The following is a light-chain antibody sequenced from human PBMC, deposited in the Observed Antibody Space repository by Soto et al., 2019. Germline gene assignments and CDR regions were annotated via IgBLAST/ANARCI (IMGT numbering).Light chain of an antibody. Sequence: QSVLTQPPSVSGAPGQRVTISCTGGSSNIGAGYDVHWYQQLPGTAPKLLIYGNSNRPSGVPDRFSGSKSGTSASLAITGLRAEDEADYYCQSYDSSLSGWVFGGGTQLTVL. V-gene: IGLV1-40*01. CDR3: QSYDSSLSGWV. J-gene: IGLJ3*02. CDR2: GNS. CDR1: SSNIGAGYD.